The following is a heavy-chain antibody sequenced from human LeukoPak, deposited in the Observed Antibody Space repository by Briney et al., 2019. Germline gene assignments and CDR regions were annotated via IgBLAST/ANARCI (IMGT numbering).Heavy chain of an antibody. CDR3: AKNIGYGDYWYFDL. V-gene: IGHV1-2*02. CDR2: INPNSGGT. CDR1: GYTFIDYY. D-gene: IGHD4-17*01. J-gene: IGHJ2*01. Sequence: ASVKVSCKASGYTFIDYYIHWVRQAPGEGLEWMGWINPNSGGTNYAQKFQGRVIMTRDTSISTAYMELSRLNSDDTAVYYCAKNIGYGDYWYFDLWGRGTLVTVSS.